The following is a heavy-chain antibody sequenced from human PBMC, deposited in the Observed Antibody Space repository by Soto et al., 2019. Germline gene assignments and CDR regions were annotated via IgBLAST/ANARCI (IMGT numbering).Heavy chain of an antibody. D-gene: IGHD2-2*03. V-gene: IGHV1-69*13. CDR2: IIPIFGTT. J-gene: IGHJ6*02. Sequence: GASVKVSCKASGGTFSSHAISWVRQAPGRGLEWMGGIIPIFGTTNYAQSFRARVTITADESTSTAYMELSSLTSEDTAVYYCGSVGYCSSTNCLFYYYHYGMDVWGQGTTVTVSS. CDR1: GGTFSSHA. CDR3: GSVGYCSSTNCLFYYYHYGMDV.